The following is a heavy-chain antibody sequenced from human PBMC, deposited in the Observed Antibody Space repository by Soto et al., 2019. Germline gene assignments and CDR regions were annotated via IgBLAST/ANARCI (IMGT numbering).Heavy chain of an antibody. CDR2: ISHTGST. Sequence: QVQLQELGPGLVKPSQTLSLTCSVSGGSVSSGRYYWSWIRQPPGGGLEWIGYISHTGSTYYNPSLASRLSMSMDTSKGQFSLKLNFVTAADTAVYFCAREEVSSGIDVWGQGTTVTVSS. J-gene: IGHJ6*02. CDR3: AREEVSSGIDV. V-gene: IGHV4-30-4*01. CDR1: GGSVSSGRYY.